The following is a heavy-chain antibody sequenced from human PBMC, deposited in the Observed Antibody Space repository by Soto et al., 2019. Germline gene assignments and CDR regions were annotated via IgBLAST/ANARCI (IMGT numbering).Heavy chain of an antibody. Sequence: PSETLSLTCAVYGGSFSGYYWSWIRQPPGKGLEWIGEINHSGSTNYNPSLKSRVTISVDTSKNQFSLKLSSVTAADTAVYYCATGLRTIDTWGQGTLVTVSS. V-gene: IGHV4-34*01. CDR2: INHSGST. CDR1: GGSFSGYY. CDR3: ATGLRTIDT. J-gene: IGHJ5*02.